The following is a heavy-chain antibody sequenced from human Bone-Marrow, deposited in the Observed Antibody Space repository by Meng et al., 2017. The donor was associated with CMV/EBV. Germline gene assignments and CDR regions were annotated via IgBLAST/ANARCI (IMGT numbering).Heavy chain of an antibody. J-gene: IGHJ5*02. Sequence: GESLKISCAASGFTVSSNYMSWVRQAPGKGLEWVSAISGSGGSTYYADSVKGRFTISRDNSKNTLYLQMNSLRAEDTAVYYCAKDLTKGVSGPWGQGTLVTVSS. CDR3: AKDLTKGVSGP. CDR2: ISGSGGST. D-gene: IGHD3-10*01. CDR1: GFTVSSNY. V-gene: IGHV3-23*01.